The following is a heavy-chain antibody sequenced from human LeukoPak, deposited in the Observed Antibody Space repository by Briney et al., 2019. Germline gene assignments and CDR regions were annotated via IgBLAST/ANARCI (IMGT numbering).Heavy chain of an antibody. Sequence: SETLSLTCTVSGGSISSSSYYWGWIRQPPGKGLKWIGSIYYSGSTYYNPSLKSRVTISVDTSKNQFSLKLSSVTAADTAVYYCARGEFPLAFDYWGQGTPVTVSS. CDR1: GGSISSSSYY. CDR3: ARGEFPLAFDY. V-gene: IGHV4-39*01. D-gene: IGHD3-10*01. J-gene: IGHJ4*02. CDR2: IYYSGST.